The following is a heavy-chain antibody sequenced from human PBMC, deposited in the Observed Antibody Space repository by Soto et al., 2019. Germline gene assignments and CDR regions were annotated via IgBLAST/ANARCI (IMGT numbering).Heavy chain of an antibody. V-gene: IGHV5-51*01. J-gene: IGHJ6*02. D-gene: IGHD2-15*01. Sequence: GAPLKISCRGSGYSFANYWIGWVSQMPGKGRGLEGIIYHDESDRKFRPSLQGQVTISADKSINTAHLQWSSLKASDTAMYYCGRFGLGGSIGGRYYLSFYCYGMDVWGQGTAVTVS. CDR3: GRFGLGGSIGGRYYLSFYCYGMDV. CDR2: IYHDESDR. CDR1: GYSFANYW.